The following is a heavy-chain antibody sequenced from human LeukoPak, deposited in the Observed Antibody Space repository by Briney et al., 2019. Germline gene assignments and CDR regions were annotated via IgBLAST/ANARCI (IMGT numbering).Heavy chain of an antibody. D-gene: IGHD2-21*02. V-gene: IGHV3-48*01. CDR1: GFTFSSYS. CDR2: ISSSSSTI. CDR3: ARDPRQRIVVVTATYFDY. Sequence: GGSLRLSFAASGFTFSSYSMNWVRPAPGKGLEWVSYISSSSSTIYYADSVKGRFTISRDNSKNTLYLQMNSLRAEDTAVYYCARDPRQRIVVVTATYFDYWGQGTLVTVSS. J-gene: IGHJ4*02.